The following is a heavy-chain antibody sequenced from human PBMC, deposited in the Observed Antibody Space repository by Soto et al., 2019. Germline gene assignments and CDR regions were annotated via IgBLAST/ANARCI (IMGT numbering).Heavy chain of an antibody. J-gene: IGHJ6*02. V-gene: IGHV3-23*01. CDR3: AKNGPHSSSLYYYYYGMDV. CDR2: ISGSGGST. Sequence: EVQLLESGGGLVQPGGSVRLSCAASGFTFSSYAMSWVRQAPGKGLEWVSAISGSGGSTYYADSVKGRFTISRDNSKNTLYLQMNSLRAEDTAVYYCAKNGPHSSSLYYYYYGMDVWGQGTTVTVSS. D-gene: IGHD6-6*01. CDR1: GFTFSSYA.